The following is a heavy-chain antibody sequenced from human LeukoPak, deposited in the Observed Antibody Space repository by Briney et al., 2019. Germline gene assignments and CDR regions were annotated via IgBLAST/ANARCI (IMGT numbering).Heavy chain of an antibody. CDR2: IYISGST. J-gene: IGHJ4*02. V-gene: IGHV4-61*02. CDR3: ARAVVWLPFDY. D-gene: IGHD2-15*01. CDR1: GGSISSGSYY. Sequence: PSETLSLTCTVSGGSISSGSYYWSWIRQPAGKGLEWIGRIYISGSTNYNPSLKSRVTISADTSKNQFSLKLNSVTAADTAVYYCARAVVWLPFDYWGQGTLVTVSS.